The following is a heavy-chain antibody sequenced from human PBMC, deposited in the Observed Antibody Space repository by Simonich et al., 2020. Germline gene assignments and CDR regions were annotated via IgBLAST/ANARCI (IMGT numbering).Heavy chain of an antibody. V-gene: IGHV3-33*06. J-gene: IGHJ6*02. CDR3: AKESMVSRWDYYYGMDV. CDR1: GFTFSSYG. D-gene: IGHD2-8*01. Sequence: QVQLVESGGGVVQPGRSLRLSCAASGFTFSSYGMHWVRQAPGKGLDWVAVIWNDESNKNYADSVKGRVTISRDNSKNTLYLQMNSLRAEDTAMYYCAKESMVSRWDYYYGMDVWGQGTTVTVSS. CDR2: IWNDESNK.